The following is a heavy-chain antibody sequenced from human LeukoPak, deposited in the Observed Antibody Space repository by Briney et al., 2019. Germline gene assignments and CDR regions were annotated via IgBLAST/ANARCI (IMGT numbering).Heavy chain of an antibody. V-gene: IGHV4-38-2*01. J-gene: IGHJ4*02. CDR1: GYSIGSGYY. D-gene: IGHD5-18*01. Sequence: PSETLSLTCAVSGYSIGSGYYWGWIRQPPRKGLEWIGTIYHNGNTYYNPSLKSRVTISVDTSKNEFSLKLSSVTAADTAVYYCARGWPGYSYGHNYDYWGQGTLVTVSS. CDR2: IYHNGNT. CDR3: ARGWPGYSYGHNYDY.